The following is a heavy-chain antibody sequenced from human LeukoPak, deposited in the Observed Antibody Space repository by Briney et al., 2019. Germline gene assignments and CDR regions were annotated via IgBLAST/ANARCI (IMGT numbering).Heavy chain of an antibody. J-gene: IGHJ5*02. CDR2: INHSVST. CDR3: ARVRVGRYNWFDP. V-gene: IGHV4-34*01. Sequence: SETLSLTCAVYGGSFGGYYWSWIRQPPGKGLERIGEINHSVSTNHNPSLKSRVTISVDTSKNQFSLKLSSVTAADTAVYYCARVRVGRYNWFDPWGQGTLVTVSS. CDR1: GGSFGGYY.